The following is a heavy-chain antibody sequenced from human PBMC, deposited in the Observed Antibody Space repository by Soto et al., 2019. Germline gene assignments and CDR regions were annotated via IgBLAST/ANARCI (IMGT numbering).Heavy chain of an antibody. V-gene: IGHV4-34*01. Sequence: PSETLSLTCAVYGGSFSGYYWSWIRQPPGKGLEWIGEINHSGSTNYNPSLKGRVTISVDTSKNQFSLKLSSVTAADTAVYYCARVTGRYYYGMDVWGQGTTVTVSS. J-gene: IGHJ6*02. CDR1: GGSFSGYY. CDR3: ARVTGRYYYGMDV. CDR2: INHSGST.